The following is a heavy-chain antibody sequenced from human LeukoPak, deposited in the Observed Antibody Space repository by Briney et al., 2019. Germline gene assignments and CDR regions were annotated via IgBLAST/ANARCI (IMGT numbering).Heavy chain of an antibody. CDR1: GFTLSNAW. Sequence: GGSLRLSCAASGFTLSNAWMSWVRQAPGKGLEWVGRIKSKTDGGTTDYAAPVKGRFTISRDDSKNTLYLQMNSLKTEDTAVYYCTTPGSYQTHIDYWGQGTLVTVSS. D-gene: IGHD1-26*01. V-gene: IGHV3-15*01. J-gene: IGHJ4*02. CDR3: TTPGSYQTHIDY. CDR2: IKSKTDGGTT.